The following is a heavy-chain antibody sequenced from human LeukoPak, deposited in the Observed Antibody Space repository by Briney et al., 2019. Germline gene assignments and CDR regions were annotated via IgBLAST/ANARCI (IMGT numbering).Heavy chain of an antibody. V-gene: IGHV3-30-3*01. Sequence: GGSLRLSCTTSGFTFSSFVMHWVRQAPGKGLEWVAVMSNDGNNEYYVDSVKGRLTISRDNSENTLYLQMNSLRAEDTAVYFCTTGAPGTSFDYWGQGTLVTVSS. J-gene: IGHJ4*02. CDR3: TTGAPGTSFDY. CDR2: MSNDGNNE. CDR1: GFTFSSFV. D-gene: IGHD1-14*01.